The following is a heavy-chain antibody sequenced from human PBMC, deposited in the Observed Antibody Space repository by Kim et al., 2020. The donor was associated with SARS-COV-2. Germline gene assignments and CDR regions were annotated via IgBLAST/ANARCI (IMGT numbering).Heavy chain of an antibody. D-gene: IGHD4-17*01. CDR2: ISNSADAT. J-gene: IGHJ4*02. Sequence: GGSLRLSCAASGFTFSNFGMSWVRQAPGKGLAWVSAISNSADATNYADSVKGRFTISRDDSKNTLFLQMNFLRADDTAVYYCAKRIGTVTDTSQCVFDSWGQGTLVTVSS. CDR1: GFTFSNFG. CDR3: AKRIGTVTDTSQCVFDS. V-gene: IGHV3-23*01.